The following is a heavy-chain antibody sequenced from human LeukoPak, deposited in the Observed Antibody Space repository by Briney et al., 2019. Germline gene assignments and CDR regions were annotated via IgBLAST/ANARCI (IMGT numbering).Heavy chain of an antibody. J-gene: IGHJ3*02. CDR1: GGSISSGSYY. CDR2: IYTSGST. D-gene: IGHD3-22*01. V-gene: IGHV4-61*02. CDR3: ARDPSDSSGYYYVEDAFDI. Sequence: TLSLTCTVSGGSISSGSYYWSWIRQPAGEGLEWIGRIYTSGSTNYNPSLKSRVTIPVDTSKNQFSLKLSSVTAADTAVYYCARDPSDSSGYYYVEDAFDIWGQGTMVTVSS.